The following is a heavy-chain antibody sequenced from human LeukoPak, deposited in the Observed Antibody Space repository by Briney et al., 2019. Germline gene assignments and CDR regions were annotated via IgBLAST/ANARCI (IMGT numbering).Heavy chain of an antibody. Sequence: PGGSLRLSCAASGFTFSSYAMSWVRQAPGKGLEWVSAISGSGGSTYYADSVKGRFTISRDNSKNTLYLQMNSLRAEDTAVYYCAKDQRYCSSTSCYGYAARYYYMDVWGKGTTVTVSS. CDR3: AKDQRYCSSTSCYGYAARYYYMDV. CDR2: ISGSGGST. V-gene: IGHV3-23*01. D-gene: IGHD2-2*01. CDR1: GFTFSSYA. J-gene: IGHJ6*03.